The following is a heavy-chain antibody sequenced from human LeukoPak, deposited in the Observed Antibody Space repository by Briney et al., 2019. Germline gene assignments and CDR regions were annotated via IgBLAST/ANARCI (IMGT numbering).Heavy chain of an antibody. J-gene: IGHJ4*02. CDR3: ARATTYFARYCSGGSCYSYFDY. CDR1: GGSVTNYA. V-gene: IGHV1-69*06. Sequence: SVKVSCKASGGSVTNYAISWVRQAPGQGLEWMGGIIPIFGTANYAQKFQGRVTITADKSTSTAYMELSSLRSEDTAVYYCARATTYFARYCSGGSCYSYFDYWGQGTLVTVSS. D-gene: IGHD2-15*01. CDR2: IIPIFGTA.